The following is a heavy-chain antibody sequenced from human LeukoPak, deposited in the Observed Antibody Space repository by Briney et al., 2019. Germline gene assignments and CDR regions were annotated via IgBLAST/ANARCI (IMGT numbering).Heavy chain of an antibody. CDR3: ARPESYDSSGYYRY. D-gene: IGHD3-22*01. V-gene: IGHV3-21*01. CDR1: GFTFSGYT. Sequence: PGGSLRLSCAASGFTFSGYTMSRVRQAPGKGLEWVSSISSSSSYIYYADSVKGRLTISRDNAKNSLYLQMNSLRAEDTAVYYCARPESYDSSGYYRYWGQGTLVIVSS. J-gene: IGHJ4*02. CDR2: ISSSSSYI.